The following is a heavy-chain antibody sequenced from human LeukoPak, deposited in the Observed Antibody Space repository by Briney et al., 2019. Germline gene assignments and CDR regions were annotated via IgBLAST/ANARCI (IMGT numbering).Heavy chain of an antibody. J-gene: IGHJ4*02. D-gene: IGHD2-15*01. CDR2: IHPDSGGT. CDR3: ARAPRGYCSGGSCFDY. V-gene: IGHV1-2*02. CDR1: GYTFSGYY. Sequence: GASVKVSCKASGYTFSGYYMHWVRQAPGQGLDWLGWIHPDSGGTNSAQKFQGRVTMTRGTSISTVYMELSRLKSDDTAVYYCARAPRGYCSGGSCFDYWGQGTLVTVSS.